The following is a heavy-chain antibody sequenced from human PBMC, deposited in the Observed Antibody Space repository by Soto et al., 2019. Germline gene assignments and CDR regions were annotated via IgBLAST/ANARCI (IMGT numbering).Heavy chain of an antibody. V-gene: IGHV4-61*01. CDR3: ARGPNYYNSARGWFDP. CDR2: IYYSGST. Sequence: LSLTCTVSGGSVSSGSYYWSWIRQPPGKGLEWIGYIYYSGSTNYNPSLKSRVTISVDTSKNQFSLKLSSVTAADTAVYYCARGPNYYNSARGWFDPWGQGTLVTVSS. D-gene: IGHD3-10*01. J-gene: IGHJ5*02. CDR1: GGSVSSGSYY.